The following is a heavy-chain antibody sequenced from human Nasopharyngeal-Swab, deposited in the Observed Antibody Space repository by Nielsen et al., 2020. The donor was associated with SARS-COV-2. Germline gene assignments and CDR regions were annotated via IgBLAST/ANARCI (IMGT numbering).Heavy chain of an antibody. CDR3: ARDVNGYYDILTGFYREYYYYMDV. CDR1: GASITSGGYF. D-gene: IGHD3-9*01. J-gene: IGHJ6*02. Sequence: SETLSLTCNVSGASITSGGYFWSWIRPPAGKGLEWIVRIYSSGKANNNPSLQSRVTISLNTSNHQFSLKLSSVTAADTAVYFCARDVNGYYDILTGFYREYYYYMDVWGQGTPVTVSS. CDR2: IYSSGKA. V-gene: IGHV4-61*02.